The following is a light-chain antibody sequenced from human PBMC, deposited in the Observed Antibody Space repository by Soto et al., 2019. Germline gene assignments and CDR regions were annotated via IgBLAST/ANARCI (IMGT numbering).Light chain of an antibody. CDR1: QSVSGNY. CDR3: QQYGSTPPYT. CDR2: GSS. Sequence: EIVLTQSPGTLSLSPGERATLSCRASQSVSGNYLAWYQQKPGQSPRLLIYGSSDRATGIPDRLSGSGSGTDFTLTSARVEPEDFAVYYGQQYGSTPPYTFGQGTKLEIK. J-gene: IGKJ2*01. V-gene: IGKV3-20*01.